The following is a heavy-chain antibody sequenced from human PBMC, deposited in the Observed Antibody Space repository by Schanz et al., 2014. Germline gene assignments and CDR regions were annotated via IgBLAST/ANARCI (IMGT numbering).Heavy chain of an antibody. V-gene: IGHV3-23*04. CDR1: GFTFSSYA. D-gene: IGHD2-21*02. CDR3: ARPSDSSWYMDV. J-gene: IGHJ6*03. Sequence: VQLVESGGGVVQPGGSLRLSCAASGFTFSSYAMSWVRQAPGKGLEWVSAITGSGSKTYYADPVKGRFTISRDNAKNSLYLQMNSLRAEDTAVYYCARPSDSSWYMDVWGKGTTVTVSS. CDR2: ITGSGSKT.